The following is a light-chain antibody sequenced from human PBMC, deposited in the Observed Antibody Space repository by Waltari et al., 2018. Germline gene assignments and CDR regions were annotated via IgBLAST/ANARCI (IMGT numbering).Light chain of an antibody. V-gene: IGLV3-1*01. Sequence: SYELTQPPSVSVSPGQTVSITCSGDKVDDNYTCWYQQKPGQSPVLVIYQDNKRPSGIPERFSGSNSGNTATLTISGTQAVDEADYYCQAWDSSIEVFGGGTKLTVL. CDR3: QAWDSSIEV. CDR1: KVDDNY. CDR2: QDN. J-gene: IGLJ2*01.